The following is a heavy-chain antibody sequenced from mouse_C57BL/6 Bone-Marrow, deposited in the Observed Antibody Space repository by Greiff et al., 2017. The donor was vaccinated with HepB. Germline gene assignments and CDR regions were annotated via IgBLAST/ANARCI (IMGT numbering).Heavy chain of an antibody. CDR1: GFTFSSYA. J-gene: IGHJ2*01. CDR3: TRDGNYPYYFDY. CDR2: ISSGGDYI. V-gene: IGHV5-9-1*02. D-gene: IGHD2-1*01. Sequence: EVMLVESGEGLVKPGGSLKLSCAASGFTFSSYAMSWVRQTPEKRLEWVAYISSGGDYIYYADTVKGRFTISRDNARNTLYLQMSSLKSEDTAMYYCTRDGNYPYYFDYWGQGTTLTVSS.